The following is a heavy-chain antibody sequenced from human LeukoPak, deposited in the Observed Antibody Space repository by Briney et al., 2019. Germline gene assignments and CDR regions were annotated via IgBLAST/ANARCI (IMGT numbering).Heavy chain of an antibody. Sequence: HPGGSLRLSCAAYGFTFSSFAMSWVRQSPGKGLEWVSSIGSGSSTYYADSVKGRFTISRDNSMNTVYLQMNSLRAEDTALYYCAKRGEYSTMAAFDYWGQGTLAAVSS. J-gene: IGHJ4*02. CDR1: GFTFSSFA. CDR2: IGSGSST. CDR3: AKRGEYSTMAAFDY. V-gene: IGHV3-23*01. D-gene: IGHD2/OR15-2a*01.